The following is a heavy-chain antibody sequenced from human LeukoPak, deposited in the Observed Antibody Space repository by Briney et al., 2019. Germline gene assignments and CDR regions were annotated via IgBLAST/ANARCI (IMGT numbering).Heavy chain of an antibody. V-gene: IGHV4-4*07. CDR2: IYTSGST. D-gene: IGHD3-10*01. J-gene: IGHJ4*02. CDR3: ARERSRSYYVDY. CDR1: GGSFSGYY. Sequence: PSETLSLTCAVHGGSFSGYYWSWIRQPAGKGLEWIGRIYTSGSTNYNPSLKSRVTMSVDTSKNQFSLKLSSVTAADTAVYYCARERSRSYYVDYWGQGTLVTVSS.